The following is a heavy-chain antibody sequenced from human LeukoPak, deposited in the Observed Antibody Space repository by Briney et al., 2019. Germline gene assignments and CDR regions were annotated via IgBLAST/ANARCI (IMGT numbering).Heavy chain of an antibody. D-gene: IGHD6-19*01. CDR3: AKDDSSGWPYYFDY. J-gene: IGHJ4*02. CDR2: SKSKGDGGAT. Sequence: GGSLRLSCAASEFPFSSYSMNWVRQAPGKGLEWVGRSKSKGDGGATDYAAPVNGRFTISRDDLKNTLYLQMNSLRAEDTAVYYCAKDDSSGWPYYFDYWGQGTLVTVSS. CDR1: EFPFSSYS. V-gene: IGHV3-15*01.